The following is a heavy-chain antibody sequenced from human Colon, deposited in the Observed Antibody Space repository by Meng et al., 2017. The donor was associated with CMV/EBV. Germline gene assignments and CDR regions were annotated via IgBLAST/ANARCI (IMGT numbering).Heavy chain of an antibody. J-gene: IGHJ4*02. D-gene: IGHD2-15*01. CDR2: TYKSGRP. Sequence: VPGASPSSGNSYWNWIRQPPGQGLEWLGYTYKSGRPYYNPSLRSRLTISVDTSKNQFSLNVSSVTVADTAVYYCARAGGHRPFDDWGQGTLVTVSS. CDR3: ARAGGHRPFDD. V-gene: IGHV4-30-4*01. CDR1: GASPSSGNSY.